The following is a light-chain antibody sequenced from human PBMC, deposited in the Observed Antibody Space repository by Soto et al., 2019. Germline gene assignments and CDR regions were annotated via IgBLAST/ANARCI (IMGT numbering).Light chain of an antibody. Sequence: DIQMTQSPSSLSASVGDRVTIACQSSHDVSRNLNWFQQKPGEAPKLLIYDASNLERGVPSRVSASGSGTDFTFTISSLQPEYVATYYYQQYNSMLSFGGGPEIELK. CDR1: HDVSRN. CDR2: DAS. V-gene: IGKV1-33*01. J-gene: IGKJ4*02. CDR3: QQYNSMLS.